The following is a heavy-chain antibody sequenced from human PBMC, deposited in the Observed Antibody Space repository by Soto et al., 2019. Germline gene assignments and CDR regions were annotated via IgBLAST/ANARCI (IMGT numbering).Heavy chain of an antibody. Sequence: GGSLRLSCAASGFTFSSYGMHWVRQAPGKGLEWVAVISYDGSNKYYADSVKGRFTISRDNSKNTLYLQMNSLRAEDTAVYYCAKVEISDYGDPTPSYWGQGTLVTVSS. CDR3: AKVEISDYGDPTPSY. V-gene: IGHV3-30*18. D-gene: IGHD4-17*01. J-gene: IGHJ4*02. CDR2: ISYDGSNK. CDR1: GFTFSSYG.